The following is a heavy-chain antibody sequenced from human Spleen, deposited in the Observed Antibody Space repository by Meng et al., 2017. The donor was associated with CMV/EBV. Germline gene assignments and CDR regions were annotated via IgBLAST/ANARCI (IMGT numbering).Heavy chain of an antibody. D-gene: IGHD3-9*01. Sequence: VQLQQWGPGLGKPSETLSPTCTVPGGSISSGDYSWSWIRQPPGKGLEWIGYIYYSGSTYYNPSLKSRVTISVDTSKNQFSLKLSSVTAADTAVYYCARIFGEVDYWGQGTLVTVSS. CDR1: GGSISSGDYS. CDR2: IYYSGST. V-gene: IGHV4-30-4*08. CDR3: ARIFGEVDY. J-gene: IGHJ4*02.